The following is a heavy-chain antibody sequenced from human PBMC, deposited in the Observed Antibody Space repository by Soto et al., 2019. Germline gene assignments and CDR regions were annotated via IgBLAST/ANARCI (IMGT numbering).Heavy chain of an antibody. D-gene: IGHD3-3*01. J-gene: IGHJ4*02. Sequence: SETLSLTCTVSGGSISSGGYYWSWIRQHPGKGLEWIGYIYYSGSTYYNPSLKSRVTISVDTSKNQFSLKLSSVTAADTAVYYCARXYYDFWSDLTWPYYFDYWGQGTLVTVSS. CDR1: GGSISSGGYY. CDR3: ARXYYDFWSDLTWPYYFDY. CDR2: IYYSGST. V-gene: IGHV4-31*03.